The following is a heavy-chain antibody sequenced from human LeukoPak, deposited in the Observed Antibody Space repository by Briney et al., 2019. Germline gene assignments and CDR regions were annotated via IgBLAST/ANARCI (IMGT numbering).Heavy chain of an antibody. CDR2: IYSGGST. CDR1: GFTVSSNY. CDR3: ARTYYYDSSGHHDY. Sequence: GGSLRLSCAASGFTVSSNYMSWVRQAPGKGLEWVSVIYSGGSTYYADSVKGRFTISRDNSKNTLYLQMNSLRAEDTAVYYCARTYYYDSSGHHDYWGQGTLVTVSS. J-gene: IGHJ4*02. V-gene: IGHV3-53*01. D-gene: IGHD3-22*01.